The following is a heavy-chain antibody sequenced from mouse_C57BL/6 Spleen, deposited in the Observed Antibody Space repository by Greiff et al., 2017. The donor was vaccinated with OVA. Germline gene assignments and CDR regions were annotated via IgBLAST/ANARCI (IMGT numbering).Heavy chain of an antibody. D-gene: IGHD2-1*01. CDR1: GYSITSGYY. Sequence: ESGPGLVKPSQSLSLTCSVTGYSITSGYYWNWIRQFPGNKLEWMGYISYDGSNNYNPSLKNRISITRDTSKNQFFLKLNSVTTEDTATYYCARKLPGYYFDYWGQGTTLTVSS. CDR2: ISYDGSN. CDR3: ARKLPGYYFDY. J-gene: IGHJ2*01. V-gene: IGHV3-6*01.